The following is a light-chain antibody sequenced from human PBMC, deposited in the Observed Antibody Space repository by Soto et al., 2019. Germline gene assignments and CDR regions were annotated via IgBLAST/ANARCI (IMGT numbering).Light chain of an antibody. V-gene: IGKV1-17*03. CDR2: AAS. CDR1: QAISNY. Sequence: IQMTQSPSALSASVGDSVTITCRSSQAISNYLAWFQQKPGQAPKRLIYAASTLESGVPSRFSGSGSGAEFSLTISSLQPEDFATYYCQQYNSYSWTFGQGTKVDIK. CDR3: QQYNSYSWT. J-gene: IGKJ1*01.